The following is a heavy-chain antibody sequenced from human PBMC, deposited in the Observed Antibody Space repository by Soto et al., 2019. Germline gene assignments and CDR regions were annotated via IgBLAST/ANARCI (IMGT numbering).Heavy chain of an antibody. CDR2: ISWDGYNT. D-gene: IGHD1-26*01. Sequence: EVQLVESGGVAVQPGGSLRLSCAASGFSFDDYTMHWVRQAPGKGLEWVSLISWDGYNTYYADSVKGRFTISRDKSTNSLYLQMNSLRTVDTAVYYCAKDNGLVGGKDYWGQGTLVTVSS. CDR3: AKDNGLVGGKDY. CDR1: GFSFDDYT. V-gene: IGHV3-43*01. J-gene: IGHJ4*02.